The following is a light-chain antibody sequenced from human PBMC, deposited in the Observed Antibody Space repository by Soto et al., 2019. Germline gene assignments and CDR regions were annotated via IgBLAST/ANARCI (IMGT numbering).Light chain of an antibody. Sequence: QSVLTQPPSASGTPGQRVTISCSGNSSNIGSNTVNWYQQLPGTAPKLLIYGSNQRPSGVPDRFSGSKSGTSASLATSGLQSEDEADYYCAAWDDSLNGAVFGGGTQLTVL. CDR3: AAWDDSLNGAV. V-gene: IGLV1-44*01. J-gene: IGLJ7*01. CDR2: GSN. CDR1: SSNIGSNT.